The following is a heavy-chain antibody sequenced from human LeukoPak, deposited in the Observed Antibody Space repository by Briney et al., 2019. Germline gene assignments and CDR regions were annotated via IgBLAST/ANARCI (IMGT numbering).Heavy chain of an antibody. CDR1: GYTFTNYY. J-gene: IGHJ4*02. D-gene: IGHD1-26*01. V-gene: IGHV1-2*02. CDR3: ARQLGNYYRAFDH. Sequence: ASVKVSCKPSGYTFTNYYIHWVRQAPGQGPEWVGWINPASAGAAFAPKFQGRVSMTWDSSITTAYMDLTSLRSDDTAIYYCARQLGNYYRAFDHWGQGTLVTVSS. CDR2: INPASAGA.